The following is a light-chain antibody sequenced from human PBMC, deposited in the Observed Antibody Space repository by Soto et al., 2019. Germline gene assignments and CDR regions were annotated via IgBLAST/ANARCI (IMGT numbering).Light chain of an antibody. V-gene: IGKV3-20*01. CDR1: QSVSSSY. Sequence: EIVLTQSPGTLSLSPGERATLSCRASQSVSSSYLAWYQQKPGQAPRLLIYGASSRATGIPDRFSGSGSATEFTLTISSLQPADFATYYCQQYGSYPRTFGQGTKVDIK. CDR3: QQYGSYPRT. CDR2: GAS. J-gene: IGKJ1*01.